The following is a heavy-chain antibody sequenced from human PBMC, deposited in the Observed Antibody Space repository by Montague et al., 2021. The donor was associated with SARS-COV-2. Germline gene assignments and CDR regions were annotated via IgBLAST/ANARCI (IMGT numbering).Heavy chain of an antibody. CDR3: AFQHYGNHHPPPGY. CDR1: GGSFSGYY. Sequence: SETLSLTCAVYGGSFSGYYWSWIRQPPGKGLEWIGEINHSGSTNYAPSLKSRVAISVDTSKNQLSLKLSSVTAADTAVYYCAFQHYGNHHPPPGYWGQGTLVTVSS. V-gene: IGHV4-34*01. D-gene: IGHD2-15*01. CDR2: INHSGST. J-gene: IGHJ4*02.